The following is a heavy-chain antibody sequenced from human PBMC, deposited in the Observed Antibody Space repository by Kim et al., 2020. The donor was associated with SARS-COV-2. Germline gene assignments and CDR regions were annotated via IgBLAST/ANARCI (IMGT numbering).Heavy chain of an antibody. Sequence: GGTNHNPSLKSRVTISVDTSKNQFSLKLSSVTAADTAVYYCARVLGAFDIWGQGTMVTVSS. D-gene: IGHD3-16*01. J-gene: IGHJ3*02. CDR3: ARVLGAFDI. V-gene: IGHV4-59*01. CDR2: GGT.